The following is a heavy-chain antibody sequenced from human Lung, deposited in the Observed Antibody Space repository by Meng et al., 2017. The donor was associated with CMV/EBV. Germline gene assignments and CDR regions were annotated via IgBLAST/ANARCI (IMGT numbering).Heavy chain of an antibody. CDR2: ISRSSSYI. V-gene: IGHV3-21*01. J-gene: IGHJ6*02. CDR1: GFTFSTYT. CDR3: ARARVFYAMDV. Sequence: GGSLRLSCAAPGFTFSTYTITGVPQAPGKGLEWVSCISRSSSYIYYADSVKGRFTISRDNAKNSVYLHVDSLRADDTAVYYCARARVFYAMDVWGQGTTVTVSS.